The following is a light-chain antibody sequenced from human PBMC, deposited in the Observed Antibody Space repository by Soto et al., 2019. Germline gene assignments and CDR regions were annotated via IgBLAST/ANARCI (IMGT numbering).Light chain of an antibody. J-gene: IGKJ3*01. CDR2: GAS. CDR1: QSVSSNY. CDR3: HQYGSSPLFA. Sequence: EIVLTQSPGTLSLSPGERATLSCRASQSVSSNYLAWYQQQRGQAPRLLIYGASSRATGIPDRFSGSGSETNFTPTISSLEPEDFAVYYCHQYGSSPLFAFGPGTEVDLK. V-gene: IGKV3-20*01.